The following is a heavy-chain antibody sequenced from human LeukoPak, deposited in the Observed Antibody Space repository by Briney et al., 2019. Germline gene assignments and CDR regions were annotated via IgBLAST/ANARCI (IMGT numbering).Heavy chain of an antibody. J-gene: IGHJ4*02. CDR3: AXGLXSSGSGPFDX. CDR2: INHXXST. V-gene: IGHV4-34*01. D-gene: IGHD6-19*01. Sequence: INHXXSTXXXPSLXSRVTXSVDTSKNQFSLKLSSVTAADTAVYYCAXGLXSSGSGPFDXWGQGTLVTVSS.